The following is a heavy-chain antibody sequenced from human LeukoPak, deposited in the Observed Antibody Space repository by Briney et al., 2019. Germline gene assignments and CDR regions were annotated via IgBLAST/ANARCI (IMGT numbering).Heavy chain of an antibody. V-gene: IGHV1-18*01. Sequence: ASVKVSCKASGYTFTSYGISWVRQAPGQGLEWMGWISAYNGNTNYAQKLQGRVTMTTDTSTSTAYMELRSLRSDDTAVYYCARDRGIYCGGDWYRLDDQFDYWGQGTLVTVSS. CDR1: GYTFTSYG. J-gene: IGHJ4*02. D-gene: IGHD2-21*02. CDR3: ARDRGIYCGGDWYRLDDQFDY. CDR2: ISAYNGNT.